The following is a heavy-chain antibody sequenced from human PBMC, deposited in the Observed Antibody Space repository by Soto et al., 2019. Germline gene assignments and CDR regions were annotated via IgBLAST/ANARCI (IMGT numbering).Heavy chain of an antibody. CDR2: INHSGST. CDR1: GGSFSGYY. Sequence: QVQLQQWGAGLLKPSETLSLTCAVYGGSFSGYYWSWIRQPPGKGLEWIGEINHSGSTNYNPSLKSRVTISVDTSKNQFSLKLSSVTAADTAVYYCARAPSDIVVVPRGVFDYWGQGTLVTVSS. D-gene: IGHD2-2*01. J-gene: IGHJ4*02. CDR3: ARAPSDIVVVPRGVFDY. V-gene: IGHV4-34*01.